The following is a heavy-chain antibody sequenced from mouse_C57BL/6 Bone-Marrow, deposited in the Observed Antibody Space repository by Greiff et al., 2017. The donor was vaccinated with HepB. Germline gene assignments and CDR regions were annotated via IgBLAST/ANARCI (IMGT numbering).Heavy chain of an antibody. V-gene: IGHV5-12*01. J-gene: IGHJ4*01. Sequence: EVKLVESGGGLVQPGGSLKLSCAASGFTFSDYYMYWVRQTPEKRLEWVAYISNGGGSTYYPDTVTGRFTISRDNAKNTLYLQMSRLKSEDTAMYYCARHWDLDAMDYWGKGTSVTVSS. CDR2: ISNGGGST. CDR3: ARHWDLDAMDY. D-gene: IGHD4-1*01. CDR1: GFTFSDYY.